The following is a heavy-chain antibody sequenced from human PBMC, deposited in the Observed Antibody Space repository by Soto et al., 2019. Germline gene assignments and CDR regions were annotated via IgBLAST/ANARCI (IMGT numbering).Heavy chain of an antibody. D-gene: IGHD3-10*01. V-gene: IGHV1-18*01. CDR2: ISTYNCDT. CDR3: AREGGATYYYYGMDV. CDR1: GYTFTRSG. J-gene: IGHJ6*02. Sequence: QVQLVQSGAEVKKPGASVKVSCKASGYTFTRSGISWVRQAPGQGLEWMGWISTYNCDTNYAQTFQGRVTMTTDTSTSTVHIEVRSLRSDDTAVYYWAREGGATYYYYGMDVWGQGPPVTVSS.